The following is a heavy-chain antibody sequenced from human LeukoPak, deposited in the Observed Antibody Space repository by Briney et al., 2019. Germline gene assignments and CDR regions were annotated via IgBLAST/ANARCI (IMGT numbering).Heavy chain of an antibody. CDR1: GFTFSSYS. J-gene: IGHJ3*02. D-gene: IGHD6-6*01. V-gene: IGHV3-48*04. CDR3: ASLTYSSSSTAFDI. Sequence: GGSLRLSCAASGFTFSSYSMNWVRQAPGKGLEWVSYISSSSSTIYYADSVKGRFTISRDNAKNTLYLQMNSLRAEDTAVYYCASLTYSSSSTAFDIWGQGTMVTVSS. CDR2: ISSSSSTI.